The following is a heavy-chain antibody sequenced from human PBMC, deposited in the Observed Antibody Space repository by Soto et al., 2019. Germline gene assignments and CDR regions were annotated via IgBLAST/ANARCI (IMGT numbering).Heavy chain of an antibody. CDR2: INYSGSV. V-gene: IGHV4-34*01. D-gene: IGHD5-18*01. J-gene: IGHJ4*02. CDR3: AKDANGYKYGSYFDD. CDR1: GASFSGSY. Sequence: SETLSLTCAVSGASFSGSYWSWIRQPPGKGLEWIGEINYSGSVSYNPSLKSRFIISVDRSKNQFSLRLSSVTASDTALYYCAKDANGYKYGSYFDDWGQGTLVTVSS.